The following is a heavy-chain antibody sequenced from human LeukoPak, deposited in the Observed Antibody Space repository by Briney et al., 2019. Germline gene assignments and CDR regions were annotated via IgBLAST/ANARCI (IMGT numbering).Heavy chain of an antibody. CDR3: ARRARAGYNLDPFDY. J-gene: IGHJ4*02. D-gene: IGHD5-24*01. V-gene: IGHV4-59*08. CDR1: GGPMSSYY. CDR2: IYYSGST. Sequence: SETLSLTCTVSGGPMSSYYWSWIRQPPGKGLEWIGYIYYSGSTKYNPSLKSRVTISVDTSKNQFSLKLSSVTAADTAVDYCARRARAGYNLDPFDYWGQGTLVTVSS.